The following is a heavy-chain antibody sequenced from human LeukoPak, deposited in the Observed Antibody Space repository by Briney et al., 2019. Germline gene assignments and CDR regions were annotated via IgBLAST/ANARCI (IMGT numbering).Heavy chain of an antibody. D-gene: IGHD6-13*01. CDR2: INHSGST. V-gene: IGHV4-34*01. CDR3: ARARYSSSWYKGWFDP. CDR1: GGSFSGYY. Sequence: SGTLSLTCAVYGGSFSGYYWGWIRQPPGKGLEWIGEINHSGSTNYNPSLKSRVTISVDTSKNQFSLKLSSVTAAETAVYYCARARYSSSWYKGWFDPWGQGTLVTVSS. J-gene: IGHJ5*02.